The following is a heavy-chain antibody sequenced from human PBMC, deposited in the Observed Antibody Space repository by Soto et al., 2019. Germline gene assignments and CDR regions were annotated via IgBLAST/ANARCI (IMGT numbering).Heavy chain of an antibody. CDR3: ASGITQGYDY. CDR1: GYTFTTFD. Sequence: ASVKVSCKPSGYTFTTFDINWVRQAPGQGLEWMGWMSPNSGNTGYAQKFQGRVVMTRDTAISTAYMELRSLTSEDTAVYYCASGITQGYDYWGHGTLVTVSS. D-gene: IGHD3-16*01. J-gene: IGHJ4*01. CDR2: MSPNSGNT. V-gene: IGHV1-8*01.